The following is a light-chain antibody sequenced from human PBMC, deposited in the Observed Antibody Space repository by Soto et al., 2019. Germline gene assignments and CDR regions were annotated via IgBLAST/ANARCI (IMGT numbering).Light chain of an antibody. CDR1: QSVGSN. V-gene: IGKV3-11*01. CDR2: DAS. J-gene: IGKJ5*01. CDR3: QQRSNWPPQIT. Sequence: EIVVTQSPATLSVSPGERATLSCRSSQSVGSNLAWYQQKPGQAPRPLXXDASNRATGVPARLSGGGSGTDITRTVSSLEPEDFALYYGQQRSNWPPQITFGRGTRLEIK.